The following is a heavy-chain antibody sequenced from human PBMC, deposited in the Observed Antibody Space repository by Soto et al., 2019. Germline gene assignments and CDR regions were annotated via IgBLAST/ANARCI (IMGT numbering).Heavy chain of an antibody. J-gene: IGHJ4*02. CDR3: ARSYPYCSGVSCPIDN. CDR2: MGTAGDT. D-gene: IGHD2-15*01. V-gene: IGHV3-13*04. CDR1: GFTFSSYD. Sequence: EVQLVESGGGLVQPGGSLRLSGAASGFTFSSYDMHWVRQTTGKGLEWVSVMGTAGDTYYPGSVKGRFTISRENAKNSFYLQINSLRAGDTAVYYCARSYPYCSGVSCPIDNWGQGTLVTVSS.